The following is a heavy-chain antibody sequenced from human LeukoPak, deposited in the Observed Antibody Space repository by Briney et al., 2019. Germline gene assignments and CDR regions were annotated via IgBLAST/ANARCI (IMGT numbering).Heavy chain of an antibody. D-gene: IGHD3-3*01. J-gene: IGHJ5*02. Sequence: SETLSLTCAVYGGSFSGYYWSWIRQPPGKGLEWIGEINHSGSTNYNPSLKSRVTTSVDTSKNQFSLKLSSVTAADTAVYYCARESITIFGVVIGFDPWGQGTLVTVSS. CDR3: ARESITIFGVVIGFDP. CDR2: INHSGST. CDR1: GGSFSGYY. V-gene: IGHV4-34*01.